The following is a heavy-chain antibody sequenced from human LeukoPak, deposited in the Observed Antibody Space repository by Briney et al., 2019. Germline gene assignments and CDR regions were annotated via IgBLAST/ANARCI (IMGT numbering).Heavy chain of an antibody. CDR2: INHSGST. V-gene: IGHV4-34*01. CDR1: GGSFSGYY. CDR3: ARLRWGNYYDSRGERPGYYYYMDV. J-gene: IGHJ6*03. D-gene: IGHD3-22*01. Sequence: SETLSLTCAVYGGSFSGYYWSWIRQPPGKGLEWIGEINHSGSTNYNPSLKSRVTISVDTSKNQFSLKLSSVTAADTAVYYCARLRWGNYYDSRGERPGYYYYMDVWGKGTTVTISS.